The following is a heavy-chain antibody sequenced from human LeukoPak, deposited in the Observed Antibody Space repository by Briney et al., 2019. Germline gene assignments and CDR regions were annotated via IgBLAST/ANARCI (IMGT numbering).Heavy chain of an antibody. CDR3: ARSRGYYYHDY. CDR1: GFTVSSNY. Sequence: GGSLRLSCAASGFTVSSNYMSWVRQAPGKGLEWVSVIYSGGSTYYADSVKGRFTISRDNSKNTLFLQMNSLRAEDTAVYYCARSRGYYYHDYWGQGTLVTVSS. D-gene: IGHD3-22*01. CDR2: IYSGGST. V-gene: IGHV3-66*02. J-gene: IGHJ4*02.